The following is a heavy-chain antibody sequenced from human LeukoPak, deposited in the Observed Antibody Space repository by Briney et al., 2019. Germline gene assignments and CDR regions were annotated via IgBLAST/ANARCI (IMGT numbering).Heavy chain of an antibody. J-gene: IGHJ4*02. CDR1: GGSISSSSYY. CDR2: IKYSGST. CDR3: ARRPGYSSSWYYFDY. Sequence: SETLSLTCTVSGGSISSSSYYWGWIRQPPGEGLEWIGSIKYSGSTHYNPSLKSRVTISVDTSKNQFSLKLTSVTAADTAVYYCARRPGYSSSWYYFDYWGQGTLVTVSA. V-gene: IGHV4-39*01. D-gene: IGHD6-13*01.